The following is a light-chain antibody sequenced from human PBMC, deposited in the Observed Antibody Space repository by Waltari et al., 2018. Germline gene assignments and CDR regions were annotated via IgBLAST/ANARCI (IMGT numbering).Light chain of an antibody. V-gene: IGKV1-39*01. CDR2: AAS. J-gene: IGKJ4*01. CDR3: QQSFNSPRT. CDR1: QSIDNH. Sequence: DIQMSQSPSSLSASVGDRVNVTGRASQSIDNHLNWSQQKPGKAPNLLIYAASNLQSGVPSRFSGSGSGTDFTLTISSLQPEDFVTYYCQQSFNSPRTFGGGTRVEIK.